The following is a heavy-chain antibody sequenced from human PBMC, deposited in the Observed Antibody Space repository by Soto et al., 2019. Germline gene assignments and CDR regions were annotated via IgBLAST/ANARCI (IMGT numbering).Heavy chain of an antibody. CDR2: ISAYNGDT. V-gene: IGHV1-18*01. CDR3: ARRRQPVAYYYYYTDV. J-gene: IGHJ6*03. Sequence: ASVKVSCKASGYTFTNYGITWVRQAPGQGLEWMGWISAYNGDTHYTQRLQGRVTMTTDTSTSTAYMELRGLRSDDTAVYYCARRRQPVAYYYYYTDVWGKGTTVTVSS. CDR1: GYTFTNYG. D-gene: IGHD6-6*01.